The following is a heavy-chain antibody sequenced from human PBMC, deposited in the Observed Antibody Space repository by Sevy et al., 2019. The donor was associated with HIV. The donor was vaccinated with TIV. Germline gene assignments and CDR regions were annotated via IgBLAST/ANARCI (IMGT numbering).Heavy chain of an antibody. D-gene: IGHD3-22*01. CDR2: IRGSRAGT. Sequence: GGSLRLSCAASGFTFSNYAMTWVRQAPGKGLEWVSTIRGSRAGTYYADSVKGRFTISRDNSKNTLYLQMNSLRAEDTALYFCGRDQVDSSSGGYSDSWGQGTLVTVSS. CDR1: GFTFSNYA. V-gene: IGHV3-23*01. CDR3: GRDQVDSSSGGYSDS. J-gene: IGHJ4*02.